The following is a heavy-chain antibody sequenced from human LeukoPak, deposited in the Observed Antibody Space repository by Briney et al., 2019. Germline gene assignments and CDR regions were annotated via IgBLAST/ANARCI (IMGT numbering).Heavy chain of an antibody. V-gene: IGHV5-51*01. D-gene: IGHD3-22*01. CDR1: GYSFTSYW. CDR3: ATWGPDYYDSSGYFYY. J-gene: IGHJ4*02. Sequence: GESLKISCQGSGYSFTSYWIGWVRQMPGKGLEWMGIIYPGDSDTRYSPSFQGQVTISADKSISTAHLQWSSLKASDTAMYYCATWGPDYYDSSGYFYYWGQGTLVTVSS. CDR2: IYPGDSDT.